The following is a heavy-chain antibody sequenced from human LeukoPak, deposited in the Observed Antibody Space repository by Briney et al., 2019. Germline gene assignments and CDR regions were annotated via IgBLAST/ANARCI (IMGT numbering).Heavy chain of an antibody. CDR3: ARGLGSVSVL. V-gene: IGHV1-8*01. CDR1: GYTLTSYD. D-gene: IGHD3-10*01. J-gene: IGHJ4*02. CDR2: MNPNSGNT. Sequence: ASVKVSCKASGYTLTSYDINWVRQAPGQGLEGMGWMNPNSGNTGYAQKFQGRVTMTRNTSISTAYMELNSLRSEDTAVYHCARGLGSVSVLWGQGTPVTVSS.